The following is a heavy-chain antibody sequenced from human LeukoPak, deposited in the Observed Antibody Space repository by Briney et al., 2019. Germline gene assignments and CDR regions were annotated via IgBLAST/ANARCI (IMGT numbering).Heavy chain of an antibody. J-gene: IGHJ6*03. CDR3: AMSPDYYYMDV. CDR2: IYTSATT. V-gene: IGHV4-61*02. CDR1: GGSISSGTYY. Sequence: PSETLSLTCTVSGGSISSGTYYWSWIRQPAGKGLEWIGRIYTSATTNYSPSLKSRVTISVDMSKNQFSLKLNSVTAADTAVYYCAMSPDYYYMDVWGKGTTVTVSS.